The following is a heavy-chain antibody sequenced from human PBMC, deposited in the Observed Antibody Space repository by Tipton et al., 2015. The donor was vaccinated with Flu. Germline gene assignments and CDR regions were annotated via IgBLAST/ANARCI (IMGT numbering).Heavy chain of an antibody. J-gene: IGHJ4*02. CDR2: IIYSGTS. Sequence: TLSLTCTVSGGSVGSSSYSWGWIRQSPGKGLEWIGNIIYSGTSYFNPSLKSRVTMPVDTSKNQFSQRLSSVTAADTAVYYCARSTYHYGSGSSDYWGQGTLVTVSS. V-gene: IGHV4-39*01. CDR1: GGSVGSSSYS. CDR3: ARSTYHYGSGSSDY. D-gene: IGHD3-10*01.